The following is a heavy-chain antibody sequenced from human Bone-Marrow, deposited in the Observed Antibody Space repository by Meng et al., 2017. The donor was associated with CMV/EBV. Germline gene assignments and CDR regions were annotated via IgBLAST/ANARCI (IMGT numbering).Heavy chain of an antibody. V-gene: IGHV1-69*05. D-gene: IGHD2-2*01. CDR3: AGGDCSSTSCYPYYYYYGMDV. J-gene: IGHJ6*02. CDR2: IIPIFGTA. CDR1: GGTFSSYA. Sequence: SVKVSCKASGGTFSSYAISWVRQAPGQGLEWMGGIIPIFGTANYAQKFQGRVTITTDESTSTAYMELSSLRSEDTAVDYCAGGDCSSTSCYPYYYYYGMDVWGQGTTVTVSS.